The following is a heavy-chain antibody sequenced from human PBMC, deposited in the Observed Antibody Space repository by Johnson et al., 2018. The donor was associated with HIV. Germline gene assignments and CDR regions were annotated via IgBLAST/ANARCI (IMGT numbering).Heavy chain of an antibody. CDR3: AKPSTESAFDI. Sequence: QVQLVESGGGVVQPGRSLRLSCAASGFTFSSYAMHWVRQAPGKGLEWVAVISYDGSNKYYADSVKGRFTISRDNSKNTLYLQMTSLRAEDTAVYYCAKPSTESAFDIWGHGTMVTVSS. J-gene: IGHJ3*02. V-gene: IGHV3-30*18. CDR1: GFTFSSYA. D-gene: IGHD1-1*01. CDR2: ISYDGSNK.